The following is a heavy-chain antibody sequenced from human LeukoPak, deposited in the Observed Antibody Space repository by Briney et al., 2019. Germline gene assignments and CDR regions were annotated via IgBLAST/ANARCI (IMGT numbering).Heavy chain of an antibody. J-gene: IGHJ3*02. CDR3: ARDRGWIQHDI. CDR1: GFTFSTYS. D-gene: IGHD5-18*01. Sequence: GGSLRLSCAASGFTFSTYSMNWVRQAPGKGLEWVAFIKGDGSAKKYVDSVKGRFTISRDNAKNSLFLQMNSLRAEDTAVYYCARDRGWIQHDIWGQGTMVTVSS. CDR2: IKGDGSAK. V-gene: IGHV3-7*01.